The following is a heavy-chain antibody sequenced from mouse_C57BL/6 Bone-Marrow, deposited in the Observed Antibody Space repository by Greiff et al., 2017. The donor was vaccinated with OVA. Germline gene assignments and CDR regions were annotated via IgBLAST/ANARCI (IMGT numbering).Heavy chain of an antibody. CDR2: ISDGGSYT. CDR1: GFTFSSYA. D-gene: IGHD2-1*01. Sequence: EVKVEESGGGLVKPGGSLKLSCAASGFTFSSYAMSWVRQTPEKRLEWVATISDGGSYTYYPDNVKGRFTISRDNAKNNLYLQMSHLKSEDTAMYYCASYYGNFHFDYWGQGTTLTVSS. J-gene: IGHJ2*01. CDR3: ASYYGNFHFDY. V-gene: IGHV5-4*03.